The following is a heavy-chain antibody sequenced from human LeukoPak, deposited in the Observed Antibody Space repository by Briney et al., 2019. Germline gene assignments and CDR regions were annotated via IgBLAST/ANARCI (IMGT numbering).Heavy chain of an antibody. Sequence: GASVMVSCKASGGTFSSYAISWVRQAPGQGLEWMGGIIPILGTENYAQKFQGRVTITTDESTSTAYMELSSLRSEDTAVYYCARGLLRFLEWMNYYYYYMDVWGKGTTVTVSS. CDR3: ARGLLRFLEWMNYYYYYMDV. J-gene: IGHJ6*03. CDR2: IIPILGTE. CDR1: GGTFSSYA. D-gene: IGHD3-3*01. V-gene: IGHV1-69*05.